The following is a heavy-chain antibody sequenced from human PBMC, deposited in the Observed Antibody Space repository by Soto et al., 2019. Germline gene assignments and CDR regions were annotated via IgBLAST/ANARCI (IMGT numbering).Heavy chain of an antibody. CDR3: AQTTGWPGFDY. Sequence: SETLSLTCTVSGGSISSYYWSWIRQPPGKGLEWIGYIYYTGSTNYNPSLKSRVTISVDTSKNQFSLKLTSVTAADTAVYYCAQTTGWPGFDYRSQGTLVTVSS. CDR2: IYYTGST. CDR1: GGSISSYY. V-gene: IGHV4-59*01. J-gene: IGHJ4*02. D-gene: IGHD6-19*01.